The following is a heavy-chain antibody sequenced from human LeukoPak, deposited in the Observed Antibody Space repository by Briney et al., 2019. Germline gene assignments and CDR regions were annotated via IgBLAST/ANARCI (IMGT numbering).Heavy chain of an antibody. CDR3: ARDCSSTSCYGVVGMDV. CDR2: IYYSGST. CDR1: GGSISSYY. V-gene: IGHV4-59*01. D-gene: IGHD2-2*01. Sequence: SDTLSLICTVSGGSISSYYWSWIRQPPGKGLEWIGYIYYSGSTNYNPSLKSRVTISVDTSKNQFSLKLSSVTAADTAVYYCARDCSSTSCYGVVGMDVWGKGTTVTVSS. J-gene: IGHJ6*04.